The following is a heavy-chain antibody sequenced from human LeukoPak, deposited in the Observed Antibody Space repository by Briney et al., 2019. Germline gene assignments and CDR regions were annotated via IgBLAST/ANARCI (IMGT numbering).Heavy chain of an antibody. J-gene: IGHJ4*02. V-gene: IGHV4-59*08. Sequence: SETLSLTCTVSGGSISIYYWSWIRQPPGKGLEWIGHIYYSGSTNYNPSLKSRVTISVDTSKNQFSLKLSSVTAADTAVYYCARSPYYYDSSGYYLWGQGTLVTVSS. CDR1: GGSISIYY. D-gene: IGHD3-22*01. CDR2: IYYSGST. CDR3: ARSPYYYDSSGYYL.